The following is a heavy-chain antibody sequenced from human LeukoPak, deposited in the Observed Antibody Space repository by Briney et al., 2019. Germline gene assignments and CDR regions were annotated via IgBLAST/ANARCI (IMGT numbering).Heavy chain of an antibody. D-gene: IGHD6-19*01. CDR1: GGSINSSSYY. J-gene: IGHJ3*02. V-gene: IGHV4-39*07. CDR3: ARDFDVSGWYKYGSFDI. Sequence: SETLSLTCTVSGGSINSSSYYWGWIRQPPGKGLEWIGSIYYSVNTYYNPSLRSRVIISVDTSKNQVSLRLSSVTAADTAVYYCARDFDVSGWYKYGSFDIWGQGTMVTVSS. CDR2: IYYSVNT.